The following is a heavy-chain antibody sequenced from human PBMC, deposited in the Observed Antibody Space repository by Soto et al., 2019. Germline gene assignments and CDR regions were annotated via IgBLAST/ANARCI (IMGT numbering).Heavy chain of an antibody. CDR3: ARDSGATPYYYDSSGYLDY. Sequence: ASVKVSCKASGYTFTGYYMHWVRQAPGQGLEWMGWINPNSGGTNYAQKFQGRVTMTRDTSISTAYMELSRLRSDDTAVYYRARDSGATPYYYDSSGYLDYWGQGTLVTSPQ. D-gene: IGHD3-22*01. CDR2: INPNSGGT. V-gene: IGHV1-2*02. CDR1: GYTFTGYY. J-gene: IGHJ4*02.